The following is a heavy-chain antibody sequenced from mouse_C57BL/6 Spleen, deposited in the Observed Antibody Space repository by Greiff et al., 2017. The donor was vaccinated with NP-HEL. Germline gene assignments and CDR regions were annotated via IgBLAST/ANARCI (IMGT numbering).Heavy chain of an antibody. CDR2: INPNYGTT. CDR3: AREWDYQGSSYGAWFAY. CDR1: GYSFTDYN. Sequence: EVQLQQSGPELVKPGASVKISCKASGYSFTDYNMNWVKQSNGKSLEWIGVINPNYGTTSYNQKFKGKATLTVDPSSSTAYMQLNSLTSEDSAVYYCAREWDYQGSSYGAWFAYWGQGTLVTVSA. D-gene: IGHD1-1*01. J-gene: IGHJ3*01. V-gene: IGHV1-39*01.